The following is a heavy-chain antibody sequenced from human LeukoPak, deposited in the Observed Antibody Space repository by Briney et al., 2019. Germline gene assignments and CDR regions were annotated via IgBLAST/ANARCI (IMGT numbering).Heavy chain of an antibody. Sequence: ASVKVSCKASGYTFTDYYIHWVRQAPGQGLEWMGWINPNSGDTNSAQKFQGRVTMTRDTSISTAYMELRRLRFDDTAVYYCARYAAGGAPFDYWGQGTLVTVSS. J-gene: IGHJ4*02. CDR2: INPNSGDT. D-gene: IGHD3-16*01. CDR1: GYTFTDYY. CDR3: ARYAAGGAPFDY. V-gene: IGHV1-2*02.